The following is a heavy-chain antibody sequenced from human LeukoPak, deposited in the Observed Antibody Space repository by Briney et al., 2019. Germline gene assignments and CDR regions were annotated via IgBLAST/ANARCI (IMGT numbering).Heavy chain of an antibody. CDR3: ARTRYYYNSRSYGAPYYYDY. J-gene: IGHJ4*02. CDR1: GGSISSNSYY. V-gene: IGHV4-39*01. D-gene: IGHD3-10*01. Sequence: SETLSLTCAVSGGSISSNSYYWGWIRQPPGKGLEWIGSIYYSGSTYYNPSLKSRVTISVDTSKNQFSLKLSSVTAADTAVYYCARTRYYYNSRSYGAPYYYDYWGQGTLVTVSS. CDR2: IYYSGST.